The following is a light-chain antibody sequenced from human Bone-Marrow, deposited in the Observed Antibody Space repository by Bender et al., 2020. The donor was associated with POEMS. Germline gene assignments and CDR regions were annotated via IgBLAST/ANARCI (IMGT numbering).Light chain of an antibody. CDR2: DVS. Sequence: QSALTQPRSVSGSPGQSVTISCTGTSSDIGAYKYVSWYQQHPGKAPKLMIYDVSKRPSGVPDRFSGSKSGNTASLTISGLQAEDEADYSCCSYAGSYTLVFGGGTKLTVL. J-gene: IGLJ2*01. V-gene: IGLV2-11*01. CDR1: SSDIGAYKY. CDR3: CSYAGSYTLV.